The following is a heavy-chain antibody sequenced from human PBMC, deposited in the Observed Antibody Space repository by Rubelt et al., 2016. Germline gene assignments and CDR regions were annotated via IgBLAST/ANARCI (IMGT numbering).Heavy chain of an antibody. CDR3: TTFPTGSGMDV. J-gene: IGHJ6*02. CDR2: IKSKTDGGTT. V-gene: IGHV3-15*07. CDR1: GFTFNNAW. Sequence: GGSLRLSCAASGFTFNNAWMNWVRQAPGKGLEWVGRIKSKTDGGTTDYAAPVKDKFTISRDDSNNMVYLHMNSLEAEDTAVYYCTTFPTGSGMDVWGQGTTVTVSS.